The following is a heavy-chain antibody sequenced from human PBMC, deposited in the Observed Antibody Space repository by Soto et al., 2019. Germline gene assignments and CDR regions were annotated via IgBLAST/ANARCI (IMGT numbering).Heavy chain of an antibody. J-gene: IGHJ4*02. D-gene: IGHD4-17*01. CDR1: GYTYISYS. CDR3: TRDRGDYVQVY. CDR2: INPGGGST. V-gene: IGHV1-46*03. Sequence: GASVKVSCKASGYTYISYSMHWVRQAPGQRLEWMGIINPGGGSTSYAQNFQDRVTMTRDTSTSTVYMELSSLRSEDTAVYYCTRDRGDYVQVYWGQGTLVTVSS.